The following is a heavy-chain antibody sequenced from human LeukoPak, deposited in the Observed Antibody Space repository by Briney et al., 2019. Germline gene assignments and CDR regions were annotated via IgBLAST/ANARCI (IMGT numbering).Heavy chain of an antibody. J-gene: IGHJ1*01. Sequence: SQTLSLTCTISGDSVSSNSAAWNWIRQSPSRGLEWLGRTYYRSKWYNDYAVSVKSRITINPDTSKNQFSLQLNSVTPEDTAVYYCARGRYFDWLPMGGYFQHWGQGTLVTVSS. CDR3: ARGRYFDWLPMGGYFQH. V-gene: IGHV6-1*01. D-gene: IGHD3-9*01. CDR2: TYYRSKWYN. CDR1: GDSVSSNSAA.